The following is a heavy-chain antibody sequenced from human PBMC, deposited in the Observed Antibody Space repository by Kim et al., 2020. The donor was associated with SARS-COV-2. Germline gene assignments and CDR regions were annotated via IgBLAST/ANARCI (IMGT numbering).Heavy chain of an antibody. CDR3: ARDGTTRNGGYYFDY. V-gene: IGHV1-3*01. J-gene: IGHJ4*02. D-gene: IGHD1-1*01. Sequence: QKFQGRVTITRDVAASTAYMELSSLRSEDTAVYYCARDGTTRNGGYYFDYWGQGALVTVSS.